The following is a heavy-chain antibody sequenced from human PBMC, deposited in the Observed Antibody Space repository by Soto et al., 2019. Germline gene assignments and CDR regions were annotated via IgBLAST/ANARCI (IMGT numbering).Heavy chain of an antibody. Sequence: PGGSLRFSCAASGFSFSYYPMHWVRQAPGKGLEWGPDIWNNRSCENYVDSVKGRFTISRDNSQSTLYLQMNSLRAEDTAVYYCARVFFTAASCYSDSSFESRGQGTMGTVSS. CDR3: ARVFFTAASCYSDSSFES. CDR2: IWNNRSCE. D-gene: IGHD2-15*01. J-gene: IGHJ4*03. CDR1: GFSFSYYP. V-gene: IGHV3-33*01.